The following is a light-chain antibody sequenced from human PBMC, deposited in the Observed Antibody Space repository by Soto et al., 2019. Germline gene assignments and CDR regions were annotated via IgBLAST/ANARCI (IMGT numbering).Light chain of an antibody. CDR3: SSYTSSSTYV. CDR1: SSDVGSYNR. CDR2: EVS. J-gene: IGLJ1*01. V-gene: IGLV2-18*02. Sequence: QSVLNQPPSVSGSAGQSVTISFTGTSSDVGSYNRVSWYQQSPGTAPKLMIYEVSNRPSGVPDRFSGSKSGNTASLTISGLQAEDEADYYCSSYTSSSTYVFGTGTKVIVL.